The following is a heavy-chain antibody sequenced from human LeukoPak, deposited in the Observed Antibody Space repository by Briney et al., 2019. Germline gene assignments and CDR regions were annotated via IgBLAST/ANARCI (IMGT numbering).Heavy chain of an antibody. CDR3: ARGDTRLGGAFDV. CDR2: TRGDGGTT. V-gene: IGHV3-64*01. Sequence: GQSLRLSCPVSGFNLRSFSIHWVRQAQGEVLGCDSATRGDGGTTFRASSWQGRCTLSRHNSNQMVYLQLGGLKIEDMGLYYCARGDTRLGGAFDVWGQGTMVTVSP. CDR1: GFNLRSFS. D-gene: IGHD3-16*01. J-gene: IGHJ3*01.